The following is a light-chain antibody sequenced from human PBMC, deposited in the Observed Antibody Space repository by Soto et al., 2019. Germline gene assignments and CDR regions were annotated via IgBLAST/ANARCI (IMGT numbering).Light chain of an antibody. CDR1: AGTVTSDHY. V-gene: IGLV7-46*01. CDR2: DTV. CDR3: MLSYYAAGV. J-gene: IGLJ2*01. Sequence: QAVVTQEPSLTVSPGGTVTLTCGSSAGTVTSDHYPYWFQQKPGQAPRTLIYDTVNKESWTPARFSGSLPGGRAALTLSGAQPEDEADYYCMLSYYAAGVLGGGTKLTVL.